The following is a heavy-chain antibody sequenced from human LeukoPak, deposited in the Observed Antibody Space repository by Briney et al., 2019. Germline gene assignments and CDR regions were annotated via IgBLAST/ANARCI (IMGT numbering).Heavy chain of an antibody. CDR1: GFTFSSYS. CDR2: ISSGGSTI. D-gene: IGHD5-12*01. J-gene: IGHJ4*02. CDR3: ARGVGFSGYVDY. Sequence: PGGSLRLSCAASGFTFSSYSMNWVRQAPGEGLEWVSSISSGGSTIYYADSVKGRFTISRDNAKNSLYLQMNSLRAEDTAVYYCARGVGFSGYVDYWGQGTLVTVSS. V-gene: IGHV3-48*04.